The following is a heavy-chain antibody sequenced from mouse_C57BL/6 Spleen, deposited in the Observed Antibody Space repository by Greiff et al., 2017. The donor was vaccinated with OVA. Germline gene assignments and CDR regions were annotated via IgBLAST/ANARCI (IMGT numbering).Heavy chain of an antibody. Sequence: QVQLKQPGAELVKPGASVKMSCKASGYTFTSYWITWVKQRPGQGLEWIGDIYPGSGSTNSNEKFKSKATLTVDTSSSTAYMQRSSPTAEDSADYCCARGDSSGYVFAYWGQGTLVTVSA. D-gene: IGHD3-2*02. J-gene: IGHJ3*01. CDR2: IYPGSGST. CDR1: GYTFTSYW. CDR3: ARGDSSGYVFAY. V-gene: IGHV1-55*01.